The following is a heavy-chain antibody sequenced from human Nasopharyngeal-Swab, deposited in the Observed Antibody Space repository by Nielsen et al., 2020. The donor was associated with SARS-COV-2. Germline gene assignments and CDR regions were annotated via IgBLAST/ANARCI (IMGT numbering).Heavy chain of an antibody. D-gene: IGHD3-9*01. CDR2: IYYSGST. Sequence: RQAPGKGLEWIGSIYYSGSTYYNPSLKSRVTISVDTSKNQFSLKLSSVTAADTAVYYCARDLGGYDILTGYYHYYYMDVWGKGTTVTVSS. CDR3: ARDLGGYDILTGYYHYYYMDV. V-gene: IGHV4-39*02. J-gene: IGHJ6*03.